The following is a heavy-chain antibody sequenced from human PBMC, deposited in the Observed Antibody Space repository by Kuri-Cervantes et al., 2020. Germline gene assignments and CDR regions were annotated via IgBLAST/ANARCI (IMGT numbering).Heavy chain of an antibody. CDR1: GFTFSTYW. V-gene: IGHV3-7*01. D-gene: IGHD3-10*01. J-gene: IGHJ6*03. Sequence: GESLKISCAASGFTFSTYWMSWVRQAPGKGLEWVASIKPDGSDEYYLDSVKGRFTISRDNAKNSLYLQMNSLRAEDTAVYYCARGGYGSGSYYHYYYYYYYMDVWGKGTTVTVSS. CDR3: ARGGYGSGSYYHYYYYYYYMDV. CDR2: IKPDGSDE.